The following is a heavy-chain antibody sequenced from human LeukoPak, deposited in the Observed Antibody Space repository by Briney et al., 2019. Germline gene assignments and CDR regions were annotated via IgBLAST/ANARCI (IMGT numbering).Heavy chain of an antibody. CDR2: IYYSGST. D-gene: IGHD3-10*01. CDR1: GGSISSYY. Sequence: SETLSLTCTVSGGSISSYYWSWIRQPAGKGLEWIVYIYYSGSTNYNPSLKSRVTISVDTSKNQFSLKLSSVTAADTAVYYCARHYGYGSGSYVDYWGQGTLVTVSS. CDR3: ARHYGYGSGSYVDY. J-gene: IGHJ4*02. V-gene: IGHV4-59*08.